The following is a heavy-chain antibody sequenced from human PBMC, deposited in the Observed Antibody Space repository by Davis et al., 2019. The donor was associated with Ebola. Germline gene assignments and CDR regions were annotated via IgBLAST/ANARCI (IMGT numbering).Heavy chain of an antibody. CDR1: GYDFSNFW. J-gene: IGHJ6*04. Sequence: GESLKISCKGSGYDFSNFWIAWVRQMPGKGLEWMGIIYPGDSDTRYSPSFQGQVTISADKSISTAYLQWSSLKASDTAMYYCARHEAGSYYYGMDVWGKGTTVTVSS. D-gene: IGHD3-10*01. CDR2: IYPGDSDT. V-gene: IGHV5-51*01. CDR3: ARHEAGSYYYGMDV.